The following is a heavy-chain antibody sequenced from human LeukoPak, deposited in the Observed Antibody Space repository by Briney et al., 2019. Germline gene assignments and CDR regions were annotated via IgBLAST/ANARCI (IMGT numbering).Heavy chain of an antibody. V-gene: IGHV1-24*01. D-gene: IGHD3-3*01. CDR2: FDPEDGET. Sequence: ASVKVSCKVSGYTLTELSMHWVRQAPGKGREWMGGFDPEDGETIYAQKFQGRVTMTEDTSTDTAYMELSSLRSEDTAVYYCATGLRFLEWLAPHAFDIWGQGTMVTVSS. CDR1: GYTLTELS. CDR3: ATGLRFLEWLAPHAFDI. J-gene: IGHJ3*02.